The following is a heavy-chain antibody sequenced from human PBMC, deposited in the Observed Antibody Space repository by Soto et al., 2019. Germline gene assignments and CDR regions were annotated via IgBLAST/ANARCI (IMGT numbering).Heavy chain of an antibody. CDR2: INLAGGT. V-gene: IGHV4-31*03. Sequence: SDTLSLTCTVSGGSISSGGYYWSWIRQHPGKGLEWIGEINLAGGTNYNPSLKSRVTISIDKSNNQFFLKLTSVTAADKAVYYCARNQRIYDILTGYYKGPFDSWGQGTLVTVSS. J-gene: IGHJ4*02. CDR3: ARNQRIYDILTGYYKGPFDS. CDR1: GGSISSGGYY. D-gene: IGHD3-9*01.